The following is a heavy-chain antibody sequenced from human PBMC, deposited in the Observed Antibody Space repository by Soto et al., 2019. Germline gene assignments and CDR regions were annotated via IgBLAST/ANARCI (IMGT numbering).Heavy chain of an antibody. D-gene: IGHD6-19*01. J-gene: IGHJ5*02. CDR1: GYTFTGYY. CDR3: ARDRSYSSGWYGWFDP. CDR2: INPNSGGT. V-gene: IGHV1-2*04. Sequence: ASVKVSCKASGYTFTGYYMHWVRQAPGQGLEWMGWINPNSGGTNYAQKFQGWVTMTRDTSISTAYMELRSLRSDDTAVYYCARDRSYSSGWYGWFDPWGQGTLVTVSS.